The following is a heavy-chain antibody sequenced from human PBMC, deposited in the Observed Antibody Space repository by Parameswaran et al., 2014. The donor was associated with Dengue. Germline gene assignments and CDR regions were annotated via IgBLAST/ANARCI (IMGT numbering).Heavy chain of an antibody. V-gene: IGHV2-5*02. Sequence: VRQAPGKALEWLALIYWDDDKRYSPSLKSRLTITKDTSKNQVVLTMTNMDPVDTATYYCAHSPYYLVVADYFDYWGQGTLVTVSS. D-gene: IGHD3-10*01. CDR2: IYWDDDK. J-gene: IGHJ4*02. CDR3: AHSPYYLVVADYFDY.